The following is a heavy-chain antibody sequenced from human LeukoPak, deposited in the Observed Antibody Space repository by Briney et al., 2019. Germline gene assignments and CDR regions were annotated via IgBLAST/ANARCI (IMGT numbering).Heavy chain of an antibody. Sequence: GGSLRLSCAASGFTFDDYGMSWVRQAPGKGLEWVSGINWNGGSTGYADPVKGRFTISRDNAKNSLYLQMNSLRAEDTAVYYCASGPPSDGRQVVVNDYWGQGTLVTVSS. J-gene: IGHJ4*02. CDR1: GFTFDDYG. CDR2: INWNGGST. V-gene: IGHV3-20*04. CDR3: ASGPPSDGRQVVVNDY. D-gene: IGHD3-22*01.